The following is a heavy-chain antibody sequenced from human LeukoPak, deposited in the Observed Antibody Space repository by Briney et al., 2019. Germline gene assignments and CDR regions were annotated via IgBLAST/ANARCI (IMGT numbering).Heavy chain of an antibody. D-gene: IGHD1-14*01. CDR3: ARDHRPEIQYYYMDV. V-gene: IGHV3-33*01. CDR1: GFRFSNYG. Sequence: GGSLRLSCAASGFRFSNYGMHWVRQAPGKGLEWVAALLYGGNTKHYADSVRGRFTISRDISKNTFYLQMNSLTAEDTAVYYCARDHRPEIQYYYMDVWGKGTTVAVSS. CDR2: LLYGGNTK. J-gene: IGHJ6*03.